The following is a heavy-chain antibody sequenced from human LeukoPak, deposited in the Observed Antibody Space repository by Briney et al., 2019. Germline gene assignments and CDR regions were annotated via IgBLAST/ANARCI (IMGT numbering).Heavy chain of an antibody. V-gene: IGHV3-21*01. Sequence: GGSLRLSCVASGITFSSYTINWVRQAPGKGLEWVSSISSSSTYIYYADSVRGRFTISRDNAKNSLYLQMNSLRAEDTAVYYCARGSSRADYWGQGTLVTVSS. CDR1: GITFSSYT. D-gene: IGHD6-19*01. J-gene: IGHJ4*02. CDR3: ARGSSRADY. CDR2: ISSSSTYI.